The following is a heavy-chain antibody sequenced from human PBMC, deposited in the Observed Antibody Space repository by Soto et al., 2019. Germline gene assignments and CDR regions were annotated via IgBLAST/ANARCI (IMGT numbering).Heavy chain of an antibody. V-gene: IGHV4-39*01. Sequence: SETLSLTCTVSGGSISSSSYYWGWIRQPPGKGLEWIGSIYYSGSTYYNPSLKSRVTISVDTSKNQFSLKLSSVTAADTAVYYCATLGEQQLGAFDIWGQGTMVTVSS. CDR1: GGSISSSSYY. D-gene: IGHD6-13*01. CDR3: ATLGEQQLGAFDI. J-gene: IGHJ3*02. CDR2: IYYSGST.